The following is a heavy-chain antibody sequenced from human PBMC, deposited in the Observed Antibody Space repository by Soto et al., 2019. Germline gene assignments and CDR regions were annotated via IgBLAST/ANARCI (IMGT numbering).Heavy chain of an antibody. J-gene: IGHJ6*02. V-gene: IGHV4-61*01. CDR2: IYYSGST. Sequence: PSETLSLTCTVSGGSVSSGSYYWGWIRQPPGKGLEWIGYIYYSGSTNYNPSLKSRVTISVDTSKNQFSLKLSSVTAADTAVYYCARDXLDTAMANYYYYYGMDVWGQGTTVTVSS. CDR1: GGSVSSGSYY. CDR3: ARDXLDTAMANYYYYYGMDV. D-gene: IGHD5-18*01.